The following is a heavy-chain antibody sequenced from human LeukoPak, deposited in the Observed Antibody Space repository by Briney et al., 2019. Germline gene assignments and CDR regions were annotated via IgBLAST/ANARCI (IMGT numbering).Heavy chain of an antibody. J-gene: IGHJ4*02. D-gene: IGHD1-26*01. CDR3: ARDRFSGSYPLDY. Sequence: KPGGSLRLSCAAPGFTFNDYYMTWIRQAPGKGLEWVSYISSSGTTIYYADSVKGRFTISRDNAKNSLYLQMNSLRAEDTAVYYCARDRFSGSYPLDYWGQGTLVTVSS. CDR1: GFTFNDYY. CDR2: ISSSGTTI. V-gene: IGHV3-11*01.